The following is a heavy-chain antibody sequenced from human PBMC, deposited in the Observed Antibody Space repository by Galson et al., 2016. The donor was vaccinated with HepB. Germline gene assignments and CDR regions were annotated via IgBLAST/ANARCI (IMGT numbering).Heavy chain of an antibody. CDR1: GFTFNNYW. CDR3: AGEGYGGFDC. D-gene: IGHD4-23*01. Sequence: SLRLSCAASGFTFNNYWMSWVRQAPGKGLEWVANIKQNGREKDYVDSVKGRFTISRDNAKNSLCLQMNSLRAEDTAVYYCAGEGYGGFDCWGQGDLVTVSS. J-gene: IGHJ4*02. CDR2: IKQNGREK. V-gene: IGHV3-7*03.